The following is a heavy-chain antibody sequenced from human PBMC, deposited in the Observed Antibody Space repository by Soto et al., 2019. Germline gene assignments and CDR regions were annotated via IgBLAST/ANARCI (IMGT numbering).Heavy chain of an antibody. CDR3: TRRGTTMVNIDY. Sequence: SETLSLTCTVSGGSISSSSFYWVWIRQPPGKGLEWIGSIYYSGSTYYNPSLKSRVTISVDTSKNQFSLKLSSVTAADTAVYYCTRRGTTMVNIDYWGQGTLVTVSS. CDR1: GGSISSSSFY. V-gene: IGHV4-39*01. CDR2: IYYSGST. D-gene: IGHD5-18*01. J-gene: IGHJ4*02.